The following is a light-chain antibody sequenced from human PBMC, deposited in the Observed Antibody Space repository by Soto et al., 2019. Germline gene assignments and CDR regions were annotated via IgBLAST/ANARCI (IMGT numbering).Light chain of an antibody. CDR2: DVS. CDR3: CSYAGSYTLYV. V-gene: IGLV2-11*01. Sequence: QSALTQPRSVSGSPGQSVTTSCTGTSSDVGGYNYVSWYQQHPGKAPKLMIYDVSKRPSGVPDRFSGSKSDNTASLTISGLQAEDEADYYCCSYAGSYTLYVFGSGTKVTVL. J-gene: IGLJ1*01. CDR1: SSDVGGYNY.